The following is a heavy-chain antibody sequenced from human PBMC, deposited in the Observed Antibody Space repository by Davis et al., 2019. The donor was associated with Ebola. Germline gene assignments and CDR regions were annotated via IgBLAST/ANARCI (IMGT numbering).Heavy chain of an antibody. D-gene: IGHD5-24*01. CDR1: GGSISSGGYS. J-gene: IGHJ4*02. CDR3: ARQRRDGYSDFDY. Sequence: MPSETLSLTCAVSGGSISSGGYSWSWIRQPPGKRLEWTGFAYSSGSTYYNPSLESRLTMSVDTSKNQFSLKLRSVTAADTAVYYCARQRRDGYSDFDYWGLGTLVTVSS. CDR2: AYSSGST. V-gene: IGHV4-30-4*07.